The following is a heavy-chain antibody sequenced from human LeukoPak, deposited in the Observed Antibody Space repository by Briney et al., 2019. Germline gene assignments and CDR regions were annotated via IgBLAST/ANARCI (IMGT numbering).Heavy chain of an antibody. Sequence: GGSLRLSCAASGFIFSSYGMSWVRQAPGKGLEWVSTISGSGGTTYYADSVKGRFIISRDNSKNTLYLQMNSLRAEDTAVFYWSKSIVGARGAFDIWGQGTMVTVSS. V-gene: IGHV3-23*01. CDR1: GFIFSSYG. D-gene: IGHD1-26*01. CDR2: ISGSGGTT. J-gene: IGHJ3*02. CDR3: SKSIVGARGAFDI.